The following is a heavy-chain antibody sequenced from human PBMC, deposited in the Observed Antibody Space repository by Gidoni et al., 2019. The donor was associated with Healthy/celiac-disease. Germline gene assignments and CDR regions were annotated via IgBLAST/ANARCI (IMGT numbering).Heavy chain of an antibody. CDR1: GFTFSSYS. CDR3: ASGYSGYGQFDY. CDR2: ISSSSSYI. V-gene: IGHV3-21*01. D-gene: IGHD5-12*01. Sequence: EVQLVESGGGLVKPGGSLRLSCAASGFTFSSYSMNWVRQAPGKGLEWVSSISSSSSYIYYADSVKGRFTISRDNAKNSLYLQMNSLRAEDTAVYYCASGYSGYGQFDYWGQGTLVTVSS. J-gene: IGHJ4*02.